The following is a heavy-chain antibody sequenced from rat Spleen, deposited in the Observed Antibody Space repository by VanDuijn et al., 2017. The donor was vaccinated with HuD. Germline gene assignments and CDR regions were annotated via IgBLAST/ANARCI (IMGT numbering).Heavy chain of an antibody. CDR1: GFTFSDYY. CDR3: TRSPGDFYDY. J-gene: IGHJ2*01. D-gene: IGHD1-4*01. Sequence: EVHLVESDGGLVQPGRSLKLSCAASGFTFSDYYMAWVRQAPTKGLEWVATISYDGSSTYYRDSVKGRFTISRDNAKSTLYLQMNSLRSEDTATYYCTRSPGDFYDYWGQGVMVTVSS. V-gene: IGHV5-29*01. CDR2: ISYDGSST.